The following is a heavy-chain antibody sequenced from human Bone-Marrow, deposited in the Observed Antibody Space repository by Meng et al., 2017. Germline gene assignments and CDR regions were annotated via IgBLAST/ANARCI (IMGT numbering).Heavy chain of an antibody. D-gene: IGHD3-9*01. CDR3: AKFGDILTGYINYFDY. Sequence: GGSLRLSCVASGFSFRSYEMNWVRQAPGKGLEWVSYISSSGGTIYYADSVKGRFTISRDNAKNSLYLQMNSLKAEDTAVYYCAKFGDILTGYINYFDYWGQGTLVTVSS. CDR1: GFSFRSYE. CDR2: ISSSGGTI. J-gene: IGHJ4*02. V-gene: IGHV3-48*03.